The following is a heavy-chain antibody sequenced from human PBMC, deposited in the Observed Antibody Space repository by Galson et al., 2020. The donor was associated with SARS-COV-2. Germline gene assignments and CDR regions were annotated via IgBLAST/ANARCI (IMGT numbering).Heavy chain of an antibody. V-gene: IGHV4-39*01. CDR3: ARAFVYNYEGSGYPRAYFDY. D-gene: IGHD3-22*01. J-gene: IGHJ4*02. Sequence: SQTLSLTCTVSGGSIRPSSYFWAWIRQPPGKGLEWVGPIYYSGTTYYNPSLKSRVTMSIDTSENQFSLKLPSVTAADTAVYYCARAFVYNYEGSGYPRAYFDYWGQGTLVTVSS. CDR1: GGSIRPSSYF. CDR2: IYYSGTT.